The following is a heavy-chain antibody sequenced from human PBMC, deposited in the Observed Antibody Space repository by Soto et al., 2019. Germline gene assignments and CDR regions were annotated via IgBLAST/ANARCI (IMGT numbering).Heavy chain of an antibody. D-gene: IGHD3-3*01. J-gene: IGHJ4*02. Sequence: PSETLSLTCTVSGGSISSGDYYWSWIRQPPGKGLEWIGYIYYSGSTYYNPSLKSRVTISVDTSKNQFSLKLSSVTAADTAVHYCARFQKERFLEWYNYGYFDYWGQGTLVTVSS. CDR1: GGSISSGDYY. CDR3: ARFQKERFLEWYNYGYFDY. CDR2: IYYSGST. V-gene: IGHV4-30-4*01.